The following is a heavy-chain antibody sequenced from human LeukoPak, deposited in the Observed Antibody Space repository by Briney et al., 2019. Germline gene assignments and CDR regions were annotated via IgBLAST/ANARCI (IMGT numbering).Heavy chain of an antibody. CDR1: GFIFRNYG. D-gene: IGHD5-24*01. J-gene: IGHJ4*02. Sequence: GGSLRLSCAASGFIFRNYGMSWVRQAPGEGLEWVSTVHGRNYYADSVKGRFIISRDDSRSTLYLQMDNLRVEDTAVYYCAKDQPGDGYNSIWGQGTLVTVSS. V-gene: IGHV3-23*01. CDR2: VHGRN. CDR3: AKDQPGDGYNSI.